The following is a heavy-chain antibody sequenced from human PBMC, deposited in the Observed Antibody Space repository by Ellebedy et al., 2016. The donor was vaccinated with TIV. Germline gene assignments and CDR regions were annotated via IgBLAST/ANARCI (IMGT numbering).Heavy chain of an antibody. V-gene: IGHV3-11*01. J-gene: IGHJ6*02. CDR2: ISSSGSTI. CDR1: GFTFSDYY. D-gene: IGHD2-15*01. Sequence: GESLKISXAASGFTFSDYYMSWIRQAPGKGLEWVSYISSSGSTIYYADSVKGRFTISRDNAKNSLYLQMNSLRAEDTAVYYCAKAPSLYCSGGSCYPEMHYGMDVWGQGTTVTVSS. CDR3: AKAPSLYCSGGSCYPEMHYGMDV.